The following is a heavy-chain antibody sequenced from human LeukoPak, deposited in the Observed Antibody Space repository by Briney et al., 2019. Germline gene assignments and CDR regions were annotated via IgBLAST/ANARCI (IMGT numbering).Heavy chain of an antibody. V-gene: IGHV4-34*01. D-gene: IGHD4-17*01. Sequence: SETLSLTCAVYGGSFSGYYWSWIRQPPGKGLEWIGEINHSGSTNYNPSLKSRVTISVDTSKNQFSLKLSSVTAADTAVYYCARGPGVYGALYFDYWGQGTLVTVSS. CDR1: GGSFSGYY. CDR3: ARGPGVYGALYFDY. CDR2: INHSGST. J-gene: IGHJ4*02.